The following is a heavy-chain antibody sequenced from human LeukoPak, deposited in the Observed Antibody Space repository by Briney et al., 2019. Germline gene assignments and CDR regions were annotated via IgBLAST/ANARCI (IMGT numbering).Heavy chain of an antibody. Sequence: SXTLSXTCTVSGGSISSSSYYWGWIRQPPGKGLEWIGSIYYSGSTYYNPSLKSRVTISVDTSKNQFSLKLSSVTAADTAVYYCARGLWYPTPIEFDYWGQGTLVTVSS. J-gene: IGHJ4*02. CDR3: ARGLWYPTPIEFDY. D-gene: IGHD5-18*01. V-gene: IGHV4-39*07. CDR1: GGSISSSSYY. CDR2: IYYSGST.